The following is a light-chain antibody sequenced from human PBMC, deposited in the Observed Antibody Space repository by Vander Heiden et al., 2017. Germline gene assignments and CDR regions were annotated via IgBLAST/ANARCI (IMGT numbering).Light chain of an antibody. V-gene: IGKV1-5*03. J-gene: IGKJ2*01. CDR2: KGS. Sequence: DIQMTQSPSTLSASVGDRVTITCRASQSINNWLAWYQQKPGKAPKLLIYKGSSLESGVPSRFSGRGSATEFTLAISSLQPDDFATYYCQQYNSYPYTFGQGTKLEIK. CDR3: QQYNSYPYT. CDR1: QSINNW.